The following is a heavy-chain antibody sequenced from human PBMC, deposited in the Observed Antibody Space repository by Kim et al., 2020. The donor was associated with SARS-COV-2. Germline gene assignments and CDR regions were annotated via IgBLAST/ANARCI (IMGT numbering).Heavy chain of an antibody. CDR3: ARDRGGADY. Sequence: SETLSLTCTVSGGSISSSSYYWGWIRQPPGKGLEWIGSIYYSGSTYYNPSLKSRVTISVDTSKNQFSLKLSSVTAADTAVYYCARDRGGADYWGQGTLVTVSS. CDR2: IYYSGST. D-gene: IGHD3-10*01. CDR1: GGSISSSSYY. V-gene: IGHV4-39*07. J-gene: IGHJ4*02.